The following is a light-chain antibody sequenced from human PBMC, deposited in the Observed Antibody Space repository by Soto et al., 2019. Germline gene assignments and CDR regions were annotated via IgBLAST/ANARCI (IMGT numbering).Light chain of an antibody. V-gene: IGLV2-14*01. CDR3: SSYTSSTTAV. CDR1: SSDVGGYKY. Sequence: QSALTQPASVSGSPGQSITISCTGTSSDVGGYKYVSWYQQHPGKAPKLMIYEVSNRPSGVSHRFSGSKSSNTASLTISGLQAEDEADYYCSSYTSSTTAVFGGGTKVTVL. CDR2: EVS. J-gene: IGLJ2*01.